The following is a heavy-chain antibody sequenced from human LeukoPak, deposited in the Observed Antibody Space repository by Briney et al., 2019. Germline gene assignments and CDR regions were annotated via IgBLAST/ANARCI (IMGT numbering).Heavy chain of an antibody. CDR2: ISCYNGDT. V-gene: IGHV1-18*01. J-gene: IGHJ2*01. CDR1: GYAFTSHG. CDR3: ARDPSNTSGWRQCFDF. D-gene: IGHD6-19*01. Sequence: ASVTVSCKASGYAFTSHGISWVRQAPGQGLEWMGWISCYNGDTKYAQNFQGRATMTTDSSTNTAYLELWSLTSDDTALYYCARDPSNTSGWRQCFDFWGRGTLVTVSS.